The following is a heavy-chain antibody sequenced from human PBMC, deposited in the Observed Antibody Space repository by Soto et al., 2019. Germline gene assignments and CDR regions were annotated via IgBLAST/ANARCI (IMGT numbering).Heavy chain of an antibody. Sequence: SVKVSCKASGGTFSSYAISWVRQAPGQGLEWMGGIIPIFGTANYAQKFQGRVTITADESTSTAYMELSSLRSEDTAVYDCARSPGMYYDILTGPRYNWFDPWGQGTLVPVPQ. CDR3: ARSPGMYYDILTGPRYNWFDP. CDR2: IIPIFGTA. J-gene: IGHJ5*02. D-gene: IGHD3-9*01. V-gene: IGHV1-69*13. CDR1: GGTFSSYA.